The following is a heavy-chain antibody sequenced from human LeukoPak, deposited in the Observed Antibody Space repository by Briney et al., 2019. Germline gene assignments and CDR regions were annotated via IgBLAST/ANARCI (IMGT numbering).Heavy chain of an antibody. CDR1: GGSFSGYY. V-gene: IGHV4-34*01. J-gene: IGHJ5*02. D-gene: IGHD4-11*01. CDR3: ARVTDEGFDP. Sequence: PSETLSLTCAVYGGSFSGYYWSWIRQPPGKGLEWIGEINHSGSTNYNPSLKSRVTISVDTSKNQFSLKLSSVTAADTAVYYCARVTDEGFDPWGQGTLVTVSS. CDR2: INHSGST.